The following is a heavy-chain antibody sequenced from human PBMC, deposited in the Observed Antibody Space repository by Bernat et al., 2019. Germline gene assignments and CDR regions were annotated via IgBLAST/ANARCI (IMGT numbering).Heavy chain of an antibody. J-gene: IGHJ5*02. Sequence: EVQLVETGGGLIQPGGSLRLSCAASGFTVSSNYMSWVRQAPGKGLEWVSVIYSGGSTYYADSVKGRFTISRDNSKNTLYLQMNSLRAEDTAVYYCASRYCSGGSCFGPWGQGTLVTVSS. D-gene: IGHD2-15*01. CDR2: IYSGGST. CDR1: GFTVSSNY. CDR3: ASRYCSGGSCFGP. V-gene: IGHV3-53*02.